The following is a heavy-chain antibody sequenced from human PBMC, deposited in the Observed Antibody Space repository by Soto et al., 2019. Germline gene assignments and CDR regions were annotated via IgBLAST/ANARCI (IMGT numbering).Heavy chain of an antibody. J-gene: IGHJ4*02. CDR2: IYHSGSA. D-gene: IGHD4-17*01. V-gene: IGHV4-38-2*01. CDR3: ARALDYGDFEFDS. CDR1: GYSINSGYY. Sequence: PSETLSLTCAVSGYSINSGYYWGWIRQPPGKGLEWIGTIYHSGSAYYNPSLKSRVTISVDTSKNQFSLKLNSVTAADTAVYYCARALDYGDFEFDSWGQGTLVTVSS.